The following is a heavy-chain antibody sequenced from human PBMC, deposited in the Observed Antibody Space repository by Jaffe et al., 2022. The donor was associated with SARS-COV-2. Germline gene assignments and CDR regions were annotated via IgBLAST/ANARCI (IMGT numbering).Heavy chain of an antibody. D-gene: IGHD6-13*01. V-gene: IGHV1-69*15. CDR3: ARVIIAAASPIDS. CDR1: GDTFTNYA. CDR2: IIPIFGST. Sequence: QEQLVQSGAEVKKPGSSVKVSCKASGDTFTNYAISWVRQAPGQGLEWVANIIPIFGSTNYAEKFQGRVTVTADVSTRAAYLQLRGLRSEDTATYYCARVIIAAASPIDSWGQGTLVTVSS. J-gene: IGHJ4*02.